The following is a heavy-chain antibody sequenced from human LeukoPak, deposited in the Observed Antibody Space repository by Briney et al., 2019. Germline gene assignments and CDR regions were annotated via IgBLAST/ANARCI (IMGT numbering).Heavy chain of an antibody. V-gene: IGHV3-7*05. D-gene: IGHD3-22*01. Sequence: GGSLRLSCAGSGFTLSNYWMTWVRQAPGKGLEWVANIKEDGSEKYYADSVKGRFTISRDNSKNSLYLQMNSLRTEDTALYYCAKDSYYDSIEDGDAFDIWGQGTMVTVSS. J-gene: IGHJ3*02. CDR3: AKDSYYDSIEDGDAFDI. CDR2: IKEDGSEK. CDR1: GFTLSNYW.